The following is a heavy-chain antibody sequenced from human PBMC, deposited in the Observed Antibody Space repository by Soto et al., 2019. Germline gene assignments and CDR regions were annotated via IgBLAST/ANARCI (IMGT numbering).Heavy chain of an antibody. CDR3: ASGNLDV. D-gene: IGHD1-7*01. J-gene: IGHJ6*02. CDR2: TSNDGINT. Sequence: QVQVVESGGGVVQPGKSLRLSCAASAFTLSKFVMHWVRQAPGRGLEWVAVTSNDGINTFYADSVKGRFTISRDNSKNTVYLQMNRLRTEDTAVYYCASGNLDVWGQGTTVTVSS. V-gene: IGHV3-30-3*01. CDR1: AFTLSKFV.